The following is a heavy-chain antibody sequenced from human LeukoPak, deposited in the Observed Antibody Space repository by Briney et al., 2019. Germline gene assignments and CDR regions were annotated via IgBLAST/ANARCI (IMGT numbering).Heavy chain of an antibody. CDR2: LYTNGTV. Sequence: SETLSLTCSVSGASITRYYWTWIRQPVGKGLEWFGRLYTNGTVNYNPSLGSRVTMSRDTSRNQFSLKLTSVTAADTAVYYCARLLGSSGYAGDWYFDLWGPGALVTVSS. CDR3: ARLLGSSGYAGDWYFDL. CDR1: GASITRYY. J-gene: IGHJ2*01. V-gene: IGHV4-4*07. D-gene: IGHD3-22*01.